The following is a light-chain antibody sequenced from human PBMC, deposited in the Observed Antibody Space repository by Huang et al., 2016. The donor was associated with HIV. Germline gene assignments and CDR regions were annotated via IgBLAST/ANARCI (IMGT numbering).Light chain of an antibody. J-gene: IGKJ4*01. CDR3: QQRSNWPQLT. CDR2: DAS. Sequence: EIVLTQSPATLSLSPGERATLSCRASQSVSNYLTWYQQKPGQTPRLLIYDASIRATGIPARFSGSGSGTDFTLTISSLGPEDLAVYYCQQRSNWPQLTFGGGTKVEI. V-gene: IGKV3-11*01. CDR1: QSVSNY.